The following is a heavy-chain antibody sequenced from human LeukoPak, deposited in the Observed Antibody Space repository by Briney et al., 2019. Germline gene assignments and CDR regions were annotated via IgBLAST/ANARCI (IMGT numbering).Heavy chain of an antibody. J-gene: IGHJ6*02. V-gene: IGHV4-59*01. CDR2: IYYSGST. Sequence: SETLSLTCTVSGGSTSSYYWRWIRQPPGKGLEWIGYIYYSGSTNYNPSLKSRVTISVDTSKNQFSLKLSSVTAADTAVYYCARGGCSSTSCYSGDYYYYYGMDVWGQGTTVTVSS. D-gene: IGHD2-2*02. CDR1: GGSTSSYY. CDR3: ARGGCSSTSCYSGDYYYYYGMDV.